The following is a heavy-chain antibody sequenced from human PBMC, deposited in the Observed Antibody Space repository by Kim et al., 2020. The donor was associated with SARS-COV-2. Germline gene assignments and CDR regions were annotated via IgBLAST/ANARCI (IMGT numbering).Heavy chain of an antibody. D-gene: IGHD4-17*01. CDR2: IKKDESEK. V-gene: IGHV3-7*01. Sequence: GSLRLSCAASGFTFSNFWMGWVRQAPGKGLEWVANIKKDESEKYYVDSVRGRFTISRDNAKNSLYLQMNSLRADDTAVYYCARGHYGDYLWGHGTLVTVSS. CDR3: ARGHYGDYL. J-gene: IGHJ4*01. CDR1: GFTFSNFW.